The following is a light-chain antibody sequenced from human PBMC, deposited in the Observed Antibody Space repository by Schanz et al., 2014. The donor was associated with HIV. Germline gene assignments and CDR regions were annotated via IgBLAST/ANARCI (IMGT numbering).Light chain of an antibody. J-gene: IGLJ3*02. Sequence: QSALTQPPSASGSPGQSVTISCTGTTSDIGNHDFVSWYQQHPGKAPKLMIYDVSNRPSGVSNRFSGSKSGNTASLTISGLQAEDEADYYCSSYTSSSTLEVFGGGTKLTVL. CDR1: TSDIGNHDF. CDR3: SSYTSSSTLEV. CDR2: DVS. V-gene: IGLV2-14*01.